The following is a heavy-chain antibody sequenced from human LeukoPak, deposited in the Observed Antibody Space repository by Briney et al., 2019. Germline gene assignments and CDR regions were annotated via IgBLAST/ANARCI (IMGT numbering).Heavy chain of an antibody. J-gene: IGHJ6*04. CDR2: IRYDGSSE. V-gene: IGHV3-30*02. CDR1: GFSFRSYG. Sequence: GGSLRLSCAASGFSFRSYGMHWVRQAPGKGLEWVTFIRYDGSSEYYADSVKGRFTISRDNAKNSLYLQMNSLRAEDTAVYYCAELGITMIGGVWGKGTTVTISS. CDR3: AELGITMIGGV. D-gene: IGHD3-10*02.